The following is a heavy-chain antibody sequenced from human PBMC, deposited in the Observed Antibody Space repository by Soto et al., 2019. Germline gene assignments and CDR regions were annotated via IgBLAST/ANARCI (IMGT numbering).Heavy chain of an antibody. J-gene: IGHJ6*02. V-gene: IGHV5-51*01. CDR3: ARQGGGYDQYYYYYYGMDV. CDR1: GYSFTSYW. D-gene: IGHD5-12*01. CDR2: IYPGDSDT. Sequence: PGESLKISCKGSGYSFTSYWIGWVRQMPGKGLDWMGIIYPGDSDTRYSPSFQGQVTISADKSISTAYLQWSSLKASDTAMYYCARQGGGYDQYYYYYYGMDVWGQGTTVTVSS.